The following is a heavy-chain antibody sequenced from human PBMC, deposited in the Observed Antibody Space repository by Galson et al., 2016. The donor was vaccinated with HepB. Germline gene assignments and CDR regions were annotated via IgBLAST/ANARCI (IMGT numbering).Heavy chain of an antibody. Sequence: SVKVSCKASGGTFISYTLSWVRQAPGQGLEWMGEIIPIFGTTNYAQKFLDRVTITADKSTSTAYMELSSLRSDDTAVFYCARGGDYGWYFDLWGRGTLVTISS. CDR1: GGTFISYT. D-gene: IGHD4-17*01. CDR3: ARGGDYGWYFDL. CDR2: IIPIFGTT. V-gene: IGHV1-69*06. J-gene: IGHJ2*01.